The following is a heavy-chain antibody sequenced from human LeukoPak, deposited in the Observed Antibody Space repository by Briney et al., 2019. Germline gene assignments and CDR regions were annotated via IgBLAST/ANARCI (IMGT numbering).Heavy chain of an antibody. CDR1: GFTFSSYA. CDR3: AKGLTWTYYYYGMDV. J-gene: IGHJ6*02. Sequence: PGGSLRLSCAASGFTFSSYAMHWVRQAPGKGLEWVSAISGSGGSTYYADSVKGRFTISRDNSKNTLYLQMNSLRAEDTAVYYCAKGLTWTYYYYGMDVWGQGTTVTVSS. D-gene: IGHD3/OR15-3a*01. V-gene: IGHV3-23*01. CDR2: ISGSGGST.